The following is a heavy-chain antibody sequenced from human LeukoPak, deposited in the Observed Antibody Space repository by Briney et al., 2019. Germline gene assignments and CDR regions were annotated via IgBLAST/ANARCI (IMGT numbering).Heavy chain of an antibody. J-gene: IGHJ5*02. CDR3: ARDRTIFGVHGRFDP. Sequence: SETLSLTCTVSGGSISSYYWSWIRQPPGKGLEWIGYIYYSGSTNYNPSLKSRVTISVDTSKNQFSLKLSSVTAADTAVYYCARDRTIFGVHGRFDPWGQGTLVTVSS. CDR1: GGSISSYY. D-gene: IGHD3-3*01. CDR2: IYYSGST. V-gene: IGHV4-59*01.